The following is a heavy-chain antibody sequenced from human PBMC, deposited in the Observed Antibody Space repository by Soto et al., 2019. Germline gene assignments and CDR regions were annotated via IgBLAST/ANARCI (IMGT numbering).Heavy chain of an antibody. CDR2: IVPMFGTA. D-gene: IGHD3-3*01. CDR1: GGTFGNTA. Sequence: QVQLVQSGAEVKEPGSSVNVSCKTSGGTFGNTAVTWVRQAPGQGLEWIGGIVPMFGTANYAQKFRGRVTITAAESTSTAYMGLSSLRSDDTAVYYCARDGDPGYSFWSGPLGGGRFDPWGQGTLVTVSS. V-gene: IGHV1-69*12. CDR3: ARDGDPGYSFWSGPLGGGRFDP. J-gene: IGHJ5*02.